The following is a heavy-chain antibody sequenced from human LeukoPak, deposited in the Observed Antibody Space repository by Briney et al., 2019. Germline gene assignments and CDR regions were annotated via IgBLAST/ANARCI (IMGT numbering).Heavy chain of an antibody. CDR1: GFTFSSYN. CDR3: ARDPNNGDS. CDR2: ITTSSSYM. D-gene: IGHD1/OR15-1a*01. Sequence: GGSLRLSCAASGFTFSSYNTNWVRQAPGKGLEWVSSITTSSSYMYYADSVRGRFTISRDNAENSLYLQMNSLTAEDTAVYYCARDPNNGDSWGQGTLVTVSS. V-gene: IGHV3-21*01. J-gene: IGHJ4*02.